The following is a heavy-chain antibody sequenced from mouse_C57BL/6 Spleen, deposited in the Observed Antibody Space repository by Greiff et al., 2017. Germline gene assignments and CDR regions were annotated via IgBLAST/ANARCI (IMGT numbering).Heavy chain of an antibody. CDR1: GYSITSGYY. CDR2: ISYDGSN. D-gene: IGHD1-1*01. J-gene: IGHJ3*01. V-gene: IGHV3-6*01. Sequence: EVQVVESGPGLVKPSQSLSLTCSVTGYSITSGYYWNWLRQFPGNKLEWMGYISYDGSNNYNPSLKNLISITRDTAKNQFFLKLNSVTTEDTATYYCARGTSSYPFAYWGQGTLVTVSA. CDR3: ARGTSSYPFAY.